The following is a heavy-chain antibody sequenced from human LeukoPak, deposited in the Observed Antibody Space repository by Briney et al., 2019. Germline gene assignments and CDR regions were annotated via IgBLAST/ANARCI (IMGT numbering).Heavy chain of an antibody. V-gene: IGHV3-30*18. D-gene: IGHD4-17*01. J-gene: IGHJ3*02. CDR3: AKVYGDYTRVAAFDI. CDR1: GFTFSSYG. Sequence: GGSLRLSCAASGFTFSSYGMHWVRQAPGKGLEWVAVISYEGSNKYYADSVKGRFTISRDNSKNTLYLQMNSLRAEDTAVYYCAKVYGDYTRVAAFDIWGQGTMVTVSS. CDR2: ISYEGSNK.